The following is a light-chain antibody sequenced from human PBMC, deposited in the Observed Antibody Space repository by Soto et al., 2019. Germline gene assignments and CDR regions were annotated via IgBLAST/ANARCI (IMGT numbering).Light chain of an antibody. V-gene: IGKV3-15*01. CDR1: QNVGNN. J-gene: IGKJ2*01. CDR2: DAS. CDR3: QQYNNWPPYT. Sequence: ELVMTQSPATLSVSPGGRATLSCRTSQNVGNNLAWYQQKLGQAPRLLIYDASNRASGIPGRFSGSGSGTEFTLTISSLQSDDFAVYYCQQYNNWPPYTFGQGTKVDIK.